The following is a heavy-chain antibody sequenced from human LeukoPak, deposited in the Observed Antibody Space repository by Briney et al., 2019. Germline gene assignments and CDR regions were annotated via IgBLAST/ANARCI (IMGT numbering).Heavy chain of an antibody. D-gene: IGHD1-26*01. CDR2: VSSSSSYI. CDR3: ARRYGRDDAFDI. CDR1: GFTFSSYS. Sequence: GGSLRLSCLASGFTFSSYSMNWVRQAPGNGLEWVSSVSSSSSYIYYADSVKGRFTISRDNAKNSLYLQMNSLRAEDTAVYYCARRYGRDDAFDIWGQGTMVTVSS. V-gene: IGHV3-21*01. J-gene: IGHJ3*02.